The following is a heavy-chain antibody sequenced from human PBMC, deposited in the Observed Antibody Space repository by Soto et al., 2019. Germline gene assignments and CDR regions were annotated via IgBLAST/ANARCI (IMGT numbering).Heavy chain of an antibody. D-gene: IGHD2-15*01. Sequence: SETLSLTCTVSGGSISNYYWSWIRQPPGKGLDWIGYIYYSGSTNYNPSLKSRVTISVDTSKNQFSLKLSSVTAADTAVYYCAREDSRVGYFDYWGQGTLVTVSS. J-gene: IGHJ4*02. CDR3: AREDSRVGYFDY. CDR2: IYYSGST. V-gene: IGHV4-59*01. CDR1: GGSISNYY.